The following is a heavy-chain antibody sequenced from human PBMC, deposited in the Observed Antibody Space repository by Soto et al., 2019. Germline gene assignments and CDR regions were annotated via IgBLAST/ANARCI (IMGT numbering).Heavy chain of an antibody. V-gene: IGHV3-23*01. J-gene: IGHJ6*03. CDR3: GKVGWLFGVSENYYYMDV. Sequence: EVQLLESGGGLVQPGGSLRLSCAASGFTFSSYAMSWVRQAPGKGLEWVSAISGRGGSTYYADSVKGRFTISRDNSKNQLYLEMNRLRAEDTAVYYCGKVGWLFGVSENYYYMDVWGQGTTVTVSS. CDR2: ISGRGGST. D-gene: IGHD3-3*01. CDR1: GFTFSSYA.